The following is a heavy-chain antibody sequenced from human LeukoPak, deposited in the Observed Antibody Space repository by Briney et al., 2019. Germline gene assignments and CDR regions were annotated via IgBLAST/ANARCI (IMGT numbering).Heavy chain of an antibody. CDR1: GFTFSIYS. Sequence: GGSLRLSCAASGFTFSIYSMNWVRLAPGKGLEWVSYITSTSGTIYYTDSVKGRFTISRDNAKNSLYLQMNSLRAEDTAVYYCARVAPGHDIGRGYFDYWGQGTLVTTSS. J-gene: IGHJ4*02. D-gene: IGHD2-21*01. CDR2: ITSTSGTI. CDR3: ARVAPGHDIGRGYFDY. V-gene: IGHV3-48*01.